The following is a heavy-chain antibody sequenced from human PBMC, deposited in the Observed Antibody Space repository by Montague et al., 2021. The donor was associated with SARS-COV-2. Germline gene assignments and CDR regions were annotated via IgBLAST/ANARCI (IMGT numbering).Heavy chain of an antibody. CDR3: ARKSGYYYDYGMDV. CDR1: GFTFSSYE. J-gene: IGHJ6*02. V-gene: IGHV3-48*03. CDR2: ISSSGSTI. D-gene: IGHD3-3*01. Sequence: SLRLSCAASGFTFSSYEMNWVRQAPGKGLEWVSYISSSGSTIYYADSVKGRFTISRDNAKNSLYLQMNSLRAEDTAVYYCARKSGYYYDYGMDVWGQGTTVTVSS.